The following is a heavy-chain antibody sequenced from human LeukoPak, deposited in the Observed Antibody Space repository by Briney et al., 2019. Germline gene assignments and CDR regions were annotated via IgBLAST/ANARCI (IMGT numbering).Heavy chain of an antibody. CDR1: GYSFTSYW. V-gene: IGHV5-10-1*01. J-gene: IGHJ6*02. D-gene: IGHD2-15*01. CDR3: ARHVTPPDIVVVVTAHYYGMDV. CDR2: IDPSDSYT. Sequence: NPGESLRISCKGSGYSFTSYWISWVRQMPGKGLEWMGRIDPSDSYTNYSPSFQGHVTISADKSISTAYLQWSSLKASDTAMHYCARHVTPPDIVVVVTAHYYGMDVWGQGTTVTVSS.